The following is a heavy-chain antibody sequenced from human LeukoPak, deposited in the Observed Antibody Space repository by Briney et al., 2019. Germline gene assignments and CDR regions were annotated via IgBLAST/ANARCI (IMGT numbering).Heavy chain of an antibody. J-gene: IGHJ5*02. D-gene: IGHD3-9*01. CDR2: IRDYNGNT. V-gene: IGHV1-18*01. CDR3: ARGASFDWPNWFAP. Sequence: AAVMVSCKASGYTFPSYVLSWVRQPPGQGLEWMGWIRDYNGNTNYAQKLQGRVTMTTDTSTSTAYMELRSLRSDDTAVYYCARGASFDWPNWFAPWGQGTLVTVSS. CDR1: GYTFPSYV.